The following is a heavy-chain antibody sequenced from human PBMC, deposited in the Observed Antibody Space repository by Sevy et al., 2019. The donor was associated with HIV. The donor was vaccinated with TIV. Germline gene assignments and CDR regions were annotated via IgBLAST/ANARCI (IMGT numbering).Heavy chain of an antibody. J-gene: IGHJ4*02. D-gene: IGHD5-12*01. CDR2: ITPMSGTC. CDR1: GGTFSIYA. Sequence: ASVKVSCKASGGTFSIYAVSWVRQAPGHGLEWMGGITPMSGTCGNTQKFQGRVVFSADESTGTVYMEVTSLTFEDTAVYYCAGGNVGRDGYNLDFWGQGTLVTVSS. CDR3: AGGNVGRDGYNLDF. V-gene: IGHV1-69*13.